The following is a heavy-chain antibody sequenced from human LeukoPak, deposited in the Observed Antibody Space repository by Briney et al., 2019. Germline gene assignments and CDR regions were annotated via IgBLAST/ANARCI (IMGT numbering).Heavy chain of an antibody. D-gene: IGHD6-13*01. Sequence: PGGSLRLSRAASGFTFSSYEMNWVRQAPGKGLEWVSYISSSGSTIYYADSVKGRFTISRDNAKNSLYLQMNSLRAEDTAVYYCARVELYSIAAAAPFDYWGQGTLVTVSS. CDR1: GFTFSSYE. V-gene: IGHV3-48*03. J-gene: IGHJ4*02. CDR3: ARVELYSIAAAAPFDY. CDR2: ISSSGSTI.